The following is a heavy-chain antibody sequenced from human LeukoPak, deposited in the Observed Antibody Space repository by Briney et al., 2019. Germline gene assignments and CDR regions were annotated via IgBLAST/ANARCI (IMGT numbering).Heavy chain of an antibody. CDR2: IDGNGNNK. J-gene: IGHJ4*01. D-gene: IGHD3-22*01. CDR1: GFTFSNHW. CDR3: ARGPGSSGGAYVGDY. V-gene: IGHV3-74*01. Sequence: GGSLRLSCAASGFTFSNHWMHWVRQVPGKGLVWASRIDGNGNNKNYADSVKGRFSISRDNAKSTLYLQMNSLRAEDTAVYYCARGPGSSGGAYVGDYWGHGTLVTVSS.